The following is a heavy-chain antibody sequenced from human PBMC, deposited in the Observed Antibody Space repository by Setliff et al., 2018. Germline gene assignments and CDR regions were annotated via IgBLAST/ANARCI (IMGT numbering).Heavy chain of an antibody. CDR2: IYPGNADT. V-gene: IGHV5-51*01. J-gene: IGHJ5*02. Sequence: GESLKISCKGSGYSFTDYWIAWVRQTPGKGLEWMGTIYPGNADTRYSPSFQGQVTISTDTSINTAFLEWNNLKASDTAVYYCARRGERFFNWFDPWGQGTLVTVSS. CDR3: ARRGERFFNWFDP. CDR1: GYSFTDYW. D-gene: IGHD2-21*01.